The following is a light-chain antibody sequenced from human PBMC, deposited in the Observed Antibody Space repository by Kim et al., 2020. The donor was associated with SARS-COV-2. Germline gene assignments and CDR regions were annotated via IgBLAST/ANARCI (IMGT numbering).Light chain of an antibody. J-gene: IGKJ1*01. Sequence: DIQLTQSPSTLSASVGDRVTITCRASQSISTWLAWYQQKLGKAPKLLIFDASNLESGVPPRFSGSGSGTEFTLTISSLQTDDVATYYCQQYDRDSTFGQGTKVDIK. CDR2: DAS. CDR3: QQYDRDST. V-gene: IGKV1-5*01. CDR1: QSISTW.